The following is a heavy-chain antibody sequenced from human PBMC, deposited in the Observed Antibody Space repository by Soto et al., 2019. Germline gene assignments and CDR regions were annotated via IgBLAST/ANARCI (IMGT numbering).Heavy chain of an antibody. V-gene: IGHV3-21*02. CDR2: ISSNGLYI. Sequence: EVQLVESGGGLVKPEGSLRLSCAASGISLSSYTLNWVRQAPGKGPEWVSSISSNGLYIYYADSVKGRFTISKDNAKNSLYLQMNSLRAEDTAVYYCARDWHHDEKDGLDVWGKGTTVTVSS. J-gene: IGHJ6*04. CDR1: GISLSSYT. D-gene: IGHD3-16*01. CDR3: ARDWHHDEKDGLDV.